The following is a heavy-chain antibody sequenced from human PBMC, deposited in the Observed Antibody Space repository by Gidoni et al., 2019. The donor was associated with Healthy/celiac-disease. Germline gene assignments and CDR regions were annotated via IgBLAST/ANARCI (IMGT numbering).Heavy chain of an antibody. Sequence: QLQLQESGPGLVKPSETLSLTCTVSGGSISSSSYYCGWIRQPPGKGLEWIGSIYYSGSTYYNPSLKRRVTISVDTSKNQFSLKLSSVTAADTDVYYCARHRLSYYDSSGYSGDFDYWGQGTLVTVSS. V-gene: IGHV4-39*01. CDR3: ARHRLSYYDSSGYSGDFDY. CDR2: IYYSGST. D-gene: IGHD3-22*01. J-gene: IGHJ4*02. CDR1: GGSISSSSYY.